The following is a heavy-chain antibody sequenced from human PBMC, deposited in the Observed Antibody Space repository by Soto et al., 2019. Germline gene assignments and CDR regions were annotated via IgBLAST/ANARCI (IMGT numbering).Heavy chain of an antibody. V-gene: IGHV3-21*01. CDR2: ISSSSSYI. D-gene: IGHD2-2*01. CDR3: ARGGPDNLVVVPQPMDV. CDR1: GFTFSNYS. Sequence: EVQLVESGGGLVKPGGSLRLSCAASGFTFSNYSMNWVRQAPGKGLEWVSSISSSSSYIYYADSVKGRFPISRDNAKNSLYLHMNSPRAEDTAVYYCARGGPDNLVVVPQPMDVWGKGTTVTVSS. J-gene: IGHJ6*03.